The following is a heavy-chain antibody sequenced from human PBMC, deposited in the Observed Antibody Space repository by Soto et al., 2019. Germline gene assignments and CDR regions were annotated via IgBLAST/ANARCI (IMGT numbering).Heavy chain of an antibody. CDR3: VRTWHCFDI. J-gene: IGHJ3*02. V-gene: IGHV3-74*01. Sequence: EVQLVESGGGLVQPGGSLRLSCAASGFTFSTYWMHWVRQAPEKGLLWVSHINGDGSYTDFADSVKGRFTISRDNAKNTVYMQMQSLRVADPAVYFCVRTWHCFDIWGPVTMVTVSS. CDR2: INGDGSYT. CDR1: GFTFSTYW. D-gene: IGHD3-3*02.